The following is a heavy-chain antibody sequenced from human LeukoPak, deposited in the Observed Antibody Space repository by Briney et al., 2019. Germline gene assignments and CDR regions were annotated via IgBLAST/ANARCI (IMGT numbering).Heavy chain of an antibody. Sequence: PGRSLRLSCAASGFTFSSYGMHWVRQAPGKGLEWVAGIWYDGSNKYYADSVKGRFTISRDNSKNTLYLQMNSLRAEDTAVYYCARGSNGRNYDILTGYYLPHLHYGMDVWGQGTTVTVSS. V-gene: IGHV3-33*01. CDR3: ARGSNGRNYDILTGYYLPHLHYGMDV. CDR2: IWYDGSNK. J-gene: IGHJ6*02. D-gene: IGHD3-9*01. CDR1: GFTFSSYG.